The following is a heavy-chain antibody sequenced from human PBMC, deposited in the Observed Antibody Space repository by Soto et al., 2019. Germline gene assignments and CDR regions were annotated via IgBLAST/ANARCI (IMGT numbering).Heavy chain of an antibody. CDR2: INHSGST. CDR1: GGSFSGYY. V-gene: IGHV4-34*01. D-gene: IGHD2-2*01. CDR3: ASLGYCSSTSCHRRYYYYGMDV. J-gene: IGHJ6*02. Sequence: SETLSLTCAVYGGSFSGYYWSWIHQPPGKGLEWIGEINHSGSTNYNPSLKSRVTISVDTSKNQFSLKLSSVTAADTAVYYCASLGYCSSTSCHRRYYYYGMDVWGQGTTVTVSS.